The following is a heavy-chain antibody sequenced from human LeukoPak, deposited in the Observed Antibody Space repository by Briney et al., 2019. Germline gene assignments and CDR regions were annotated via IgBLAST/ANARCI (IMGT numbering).Heavy chain of an antibody. J-gene: IGHJ4*02. D-gene: IGHD1-1*01. CDR3: ARVLSLSGTPPLGY. Sequence: EASVKVSCKTSGFTFTGYYIYWVRQAPGQGLEWMGWINPNTGGTNYAQKFQARVTMTRDTSISTAYMELSSLRSEDTAVYYCARVLSLSGTPPLGYWGQGTLVTVSS. V-gene: IGHV1-2*02. CDR2: INPNTGGT. CDR1: GFTFTGYY.